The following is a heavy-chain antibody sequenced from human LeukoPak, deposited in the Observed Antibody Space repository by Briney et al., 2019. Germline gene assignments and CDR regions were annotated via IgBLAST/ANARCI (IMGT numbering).Heavy chain of an antibody. CDR1: GASISSSF. Sequence: SETLSLTCTVSGASISSSFWTWIRQSPGKGLEWIGYISNIGSTNYNPSLKSRVTISGDTSKNQFSLKLSSVTPADTAVYYCTRDRSALDTWGQGTLVTVSS. V-gene: IGHV4-59*01. J-gene: IGHJ3*02. CDR2: ISNIGST. CDR3: TRDRSALDT.